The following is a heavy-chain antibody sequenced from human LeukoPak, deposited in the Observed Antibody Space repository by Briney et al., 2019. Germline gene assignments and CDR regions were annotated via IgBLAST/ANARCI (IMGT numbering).Heavy chain of an antibody. CDR1: GYTFTSYG. V-gene: IGHV1-18*01. J-gene: IGHJ6*03. CDR2: ISAYNGNT. Sequence: ASVKVSCKASGYTFTSYGISWVRQAPGQGLEWMGWISAYNGNTNYAQKLQGRVTMTTDTSTSTAYMELRSLRSDDTAVYYCARNLYYYDSSGYAMDVWGKGTTVTVSS. CDR3: ARNLYYYDSSGYAMDV. D-gene: IGHD3-22*01.